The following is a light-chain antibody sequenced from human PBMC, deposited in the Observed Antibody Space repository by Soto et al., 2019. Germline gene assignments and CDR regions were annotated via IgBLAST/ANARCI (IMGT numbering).Light chain of an antibody. V-gene: IGKV3-20*01. J-gene: IGKJ4*01. CDR1: QSVSRNY. CDR3: QQYGSSPRVT. Sequence: EIVLTQSPGTLSLSPGERATLSCRTSQSVSRNYLAWYQQKPGQAPRLLIYGASSRATGIPDRFSGSGSGTDFTLTISRLEPEDFAVYYCQQYGSSPRVTFGGGTKVEIK. CDR2: GAS.